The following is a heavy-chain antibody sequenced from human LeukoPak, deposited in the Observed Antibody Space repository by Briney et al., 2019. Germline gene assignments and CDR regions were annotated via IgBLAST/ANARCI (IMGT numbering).Heavy chain of an antibody. J-gene: IGHJ4*02. D-gene: IGHD3-10*01. CDR1: GFTFSSYS. Sequence: GGSLRLSCAASGFTFSSYSMNWVRQAPGKGLEWVSYISSSSSTIYYADSVKGRFTISRDSAKNSVYLQIHSLRAEDTAVYYCARDVSWFGELTAIDLWGQGTLVIVSS. CDR3: ARDVSWFGELTAIDL. V-gene: IGHV3-48*04. CDR2: ISSSSSTI.